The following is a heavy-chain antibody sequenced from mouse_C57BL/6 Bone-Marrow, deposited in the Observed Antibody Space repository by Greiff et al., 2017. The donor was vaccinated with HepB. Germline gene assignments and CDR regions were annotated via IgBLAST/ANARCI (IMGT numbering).Heavy chain of an antibody. D-gene: IGHD1-1*02. CDR2: IDPETGGT. CDR3: TRLLLSDY. V-gene: IGHV1-15*01. J-gene: IGHJ2*01. Sequence: VQGVESGAELVRPGASVTLSCKASGYTFTDYEMHWVKQTPVHGLEWIGAIDPETGGTAYNQKFKGKAILTADKSSSTAYMELRSLTSEDSAVYYCTRLLLSDYWGQGTTLTVSS. CDR1: GYTFTDYE.